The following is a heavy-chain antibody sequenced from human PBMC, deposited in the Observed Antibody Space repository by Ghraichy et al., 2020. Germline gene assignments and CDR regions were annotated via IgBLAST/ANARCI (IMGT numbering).Heavy chain of an antibody. V-gene: IGHV3-30*18. Sequence: GGSLRLSCAASGFTFSSYGMHWVRQAPGKGLEWVAVISYDGSNKYYADSVKGRFTISRDNSKNTLYLQMNSLRAEDTAVYYCAKGEIDILTGSSSPEGDYWGQGTLVTVSS. CDR3: AKGEIDILTGSSSPEGDY. J-gene: IGHJ4*02. CDR1: GFTFSSYG. CDR2: ISYDGSNK. D-gene: IGHD3-9*01.